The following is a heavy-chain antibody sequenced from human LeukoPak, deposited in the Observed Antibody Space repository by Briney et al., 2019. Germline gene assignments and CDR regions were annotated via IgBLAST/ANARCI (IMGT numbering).Heavy chain of an antibody. J-gene: IGHJ4*02. CDR3: ARDPQTDYGDYNAGY. CDR2: IYSGGST. D-gene: IGHD4-17*01. Sequence: GGSLRLSCAASGFTVSSNYMSWVRQAPGKGLEWVSVIYSGGSTYYADSVKGRFTISRDNSKNTLYLQMNSLRAEDTAVYYCARDPQTDYGDYNAGYWGQGTLVTVSS. V-gene: IGHV3-53*01. CDR1: GFTVSSNY.